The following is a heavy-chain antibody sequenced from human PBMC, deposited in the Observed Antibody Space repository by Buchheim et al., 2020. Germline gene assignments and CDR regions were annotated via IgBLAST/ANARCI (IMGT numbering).Heavy chain of an antibody. Sequence: QVQLQESGPGLVKPSQTLSLTCTVSGGSISSGDYYWSWIRQPPGKGLEWIGYIYYSGSTYYNPSLKSRVTISVDKSKNQFSLKLSSVTAADTAVYYCARDLMVRGVLYYYYGMDVWGQGTT. J-gene: IGHJ6*02. CDR1: GGSISSGDYY. CDR2: IYYSGST. D-gene: IGHD3-10*01. CDR3: ARDLMVRGVLYYYYGMDV. V-gene: IGHV4-30-4*01.